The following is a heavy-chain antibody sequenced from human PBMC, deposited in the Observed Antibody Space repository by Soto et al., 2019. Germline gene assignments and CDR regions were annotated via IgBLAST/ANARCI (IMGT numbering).Heavy chain of an antibody. CDR1: GFTVSSHY. CDR3: TSGLDAAKIHH. J-gene: IGHJ1*01. Sequence: EAPLVESGGGLVQPGESLRLSCAGSGFTVSSHYMTWVRQAPGRGLEWVTFIHPSGDTFYADSVKGRFAISRDTSKNTLSLQMNSLRVEDTAVYYCTSGLDAAKIHHWGQGTLVTVSS. CDR2: IHPSGDT. D-gene: IGHD5-18*01. V-gene: IGHV3-66*01.